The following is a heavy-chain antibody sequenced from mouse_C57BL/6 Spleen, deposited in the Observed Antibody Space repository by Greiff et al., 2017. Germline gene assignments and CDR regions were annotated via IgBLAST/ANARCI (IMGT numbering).Heavy chain of an antibody. Sequence: VKLQESGAELVRPGASVTLSCKASGYTFTDYEMHWVKQTPVHGLEWIGAIDPETGGTAYNQKFKGKAILTADKSSSTAYMELRSLTSEDSAVYYCTRSPSTYYSNHPFAYWGQGTLVTVSA. CDR2: IDPETGGT. D-gene: IGHD2-5*01. CDR1: GYTFTDYE. V-gene: IGHV1-15*01. CDR3: TRSPSTYYSNHPFAY. J-gene: IGHJ3*01.